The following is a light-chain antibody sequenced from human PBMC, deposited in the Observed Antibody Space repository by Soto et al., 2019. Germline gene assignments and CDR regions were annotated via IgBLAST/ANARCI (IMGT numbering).Light chain of an antibody. V-gene: IGLV2-8*01. CDR3: SSYAGSFV. J-gene: IGLJ2*01. Sequence: QSALTQPPSASGSPGQSVTISCTGTSSDVGGYNYVSWYQQHPGEAPKLMIYEVSKRPSGVPDRFSGSKSGNTASLTVSGLQAEDEADYYCSSYAGSFVFGGGTKLTVL. CDR2: EVS. CDR1: SSDVGGYNY.